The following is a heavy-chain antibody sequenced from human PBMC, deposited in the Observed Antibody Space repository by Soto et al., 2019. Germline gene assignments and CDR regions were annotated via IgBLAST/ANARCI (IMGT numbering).Heavy chain of an antibody. CDR2: TSYDGTKK. CDR3: AGLYYGGDSVNSI. D-gene: IGHD2-8*01. J-gene: IGHJ4*02. V-gene: IGHV3-30-3*01. CDR1: GFTFRNYA. Sequence: QVRLVESGGRVVQPGGSLRLSCAGSGFTFRNYAMSWVRQAPGKGLEWVAATSYDGTKKYYADSVRGRFTISRDNSKNSLDLQMSVMRGEDTAVYYCAGLYYGGDSVNSIWGQGTQVTVSS.